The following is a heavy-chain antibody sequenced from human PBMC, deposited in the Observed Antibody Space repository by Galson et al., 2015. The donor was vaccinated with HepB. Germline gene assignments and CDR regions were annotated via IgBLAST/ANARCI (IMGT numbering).Heavy chain of an antibody. CDR2: IIQDGSVT. CDR1: GFSLSTYW. Sequence: SLRLSCAASGFSLSTYWMSWVRQAPGKGLEWVANIIQDGSVTNHVDSVKGRFTISRDNAQNSLFLQMSGLRAEDTALYYCARDGFSFGSHDYWGQGTLVTVHS. J-gene: IGHJ4*02. CDR3: ARDGFSFGSHDY. D-gene: IGHD3-16*01. V-gene: IGHV3-7*03.